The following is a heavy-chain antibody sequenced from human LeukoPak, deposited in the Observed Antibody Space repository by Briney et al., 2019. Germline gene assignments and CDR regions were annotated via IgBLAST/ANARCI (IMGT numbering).Heavy chain of an antibody. J-gene: IGHJ4*02. CDR1: GGSISSGGYY. D-gene: IGHD5/OR15-5a*01. Sequence: PSETLSLTCTVSGGSISSGGYYWSWVRQHPGKGLEWIGYIYYSGSTYYNPSLKSRVTISVDTSKNQFSLKPSSVTAADTAVYYCARGPLPYYFDYWGQGTLVTVSS. V-gene: IGHV4-31*03. CDR2: IYYSGST. CDR3: ARGPLPYYFDY.